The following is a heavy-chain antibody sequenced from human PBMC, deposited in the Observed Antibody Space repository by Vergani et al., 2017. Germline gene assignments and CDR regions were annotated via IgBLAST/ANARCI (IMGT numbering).Heavy chain of an antibody. Sequence: QVQLVESGGGVVQPGRSLRLSCAASGFTFSSYGMHWVRQAPGKGLEWVAVISYDGSNKYYADSVKGRFTISRDNSKNTLYLQMNSLRAEDTAVYYCAKDPTVVPAAREGPFDYWGQGTLDTVSS. J-gene: IGHJ4*02. CDR2: ISYDGSNK. CDR1: GFTFSSYG. V-gene: IGHV3-30*18. CDR3: AKDPTVVPAAREGPFDY. D-gene: IGHD2-2*01.